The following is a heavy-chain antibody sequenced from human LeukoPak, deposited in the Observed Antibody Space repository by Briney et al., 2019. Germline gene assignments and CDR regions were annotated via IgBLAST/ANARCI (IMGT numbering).Heavy chain of an antibody. J-gene: IGHJ4*02. CDR2: IIPIFGTP. V-gene: IGHV1-69*05. CDR1: GGSFSSYA. Sequence: SVKVSCKASGGSFSSYAISWVRQAPGQGLEWMGGIIPIFGTPNYAQNFQGRVTITTDASTNTAYMELSSLRSEDTAVYYCATKTGLRFFEWLPFDYWGQGTLVTVSS. D-gene: IGHD3-3*01. CDR3: ATKTGLRFFEWLPFDY.